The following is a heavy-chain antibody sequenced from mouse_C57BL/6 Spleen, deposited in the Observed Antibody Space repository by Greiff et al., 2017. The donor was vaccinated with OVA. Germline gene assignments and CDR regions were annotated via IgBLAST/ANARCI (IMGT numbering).Heavy chain of an antibody. D-gene: IGHD2-4*01. V-gene: IGHV6-6*01. CDR3: TRRADYDYDGGFAY. J-gene: IGHJ3*01. Sequence: EVQGVESGGGLVQPGGSMKLSCAASGFTFSDAWMDWVRQSPEKGLEWVAEIRNKANNHATYYAESVKGRFTISRDDSKSSVYLQMNSLRAEDTGIYYCTRRADYDYDGGFAYWGQGTLVTVSA. CDR2: IRNKANNHAT. CDR1: GFTFSDAW.